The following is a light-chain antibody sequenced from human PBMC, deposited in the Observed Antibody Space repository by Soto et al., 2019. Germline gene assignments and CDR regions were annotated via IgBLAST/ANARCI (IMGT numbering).Light chain of an antibody. CDR2: NTN. V-gene: IGLV8-61*01. J-gene: IGLJ7*01. Sequence: QTVVTQEPSFSVSPGRTVTLTCGLSSGSVSTRNYPSWYQQIPGQAPRTLIYNTNTRSSGVPDRFSGSILGNKAALTITGAQAEDEADYYCLPYVGSGIHWLFAGGTQLTVL. CDR3: LPYVGSGIHWL. CDR1: SGSVSTRNY.